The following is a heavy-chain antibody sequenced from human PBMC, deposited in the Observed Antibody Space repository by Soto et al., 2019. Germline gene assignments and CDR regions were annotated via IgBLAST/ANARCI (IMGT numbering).Heavy chain of an antibody. CDR3: AKDAREAAPSDV. CDR2: MSTYNENK. J-gene: IGHJ3*01. Sequence: QAQLVQSGPEVKKPGASVKVSCKASGYAFTSYGINWVRRAPGQGLEWVGWMSTYNENKVYAQKLQGRVVMTMDAATSTAYLALRHLRSDDTAVYYCAKDAREAAPSDVWGQGTMVTVSS. CDR1: GYAFTSYG. V-gene: IGHV1-18*01. D-gene: IGHD2-15*01.